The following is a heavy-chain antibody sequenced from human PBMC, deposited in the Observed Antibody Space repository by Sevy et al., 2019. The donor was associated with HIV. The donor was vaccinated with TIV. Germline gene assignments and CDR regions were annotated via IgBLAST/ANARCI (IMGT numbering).Heavy chain of an antibody. CDR2: ISYDGSNK. Sequence: GGFLRLSCAASGFTFSNYGMHWVRQAPGKGLEWVAVISYDGSNKYYADSVKGRFTISRDNSKNKLYLQMNSLRAEDTALYYCAKDGVSIFGVATNRFDYWGQGTLVTVSS. V-gene: IGHV3-30*18. CDR1: GFTFSNYG. CDR3: AKDGVSIFGVATNRFDY. J-gene: IGHJ4*02. D-gene: IGHD3-3*01.